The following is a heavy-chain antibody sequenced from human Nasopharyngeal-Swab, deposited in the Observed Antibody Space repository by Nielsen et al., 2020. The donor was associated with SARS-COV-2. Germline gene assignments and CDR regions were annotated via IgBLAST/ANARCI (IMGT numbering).Heavy chain of an antibody. CDR3: ARVGQQLVRGLRY. CDR2: MNPNSGNT. D-gene: IGHD6-13*01. J-gene: IGHJ4*02. CDR1: GYTFTSYD. Sequence: ASVKVSCKASGYTFTSYDINWVRRATGQGLEWMGWMNPNSGNTGYAQKFQGRVTITRNTSISTAYVELSSLRSEDTAVYYCARVGQQLVRGLRYWGQGTLVTVSS. V-gene: IGHV1-8*03.